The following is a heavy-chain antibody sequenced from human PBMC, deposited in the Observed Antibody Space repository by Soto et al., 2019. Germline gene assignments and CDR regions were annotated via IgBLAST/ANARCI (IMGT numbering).Heavy chain of an antibody. CDR3: ASYSGSYPTDAFDI. CDR2: IYHSGST. CDR1: GGSIRSGGYS. D-gene: IGHD1-26*01. V-gene: IGHV4-30-2*01. Sequence: TLSLTSTVSGGSIRSGGYSWIWILQPPGKGLEWIGYIYHSGSTYYNPSLKSRVTISVDRSKNQFSLKLSSVTAADTAVYYCASYSGSYPTDAFDIWGQGKMVTVS. J-gene: IGHJ3*02.